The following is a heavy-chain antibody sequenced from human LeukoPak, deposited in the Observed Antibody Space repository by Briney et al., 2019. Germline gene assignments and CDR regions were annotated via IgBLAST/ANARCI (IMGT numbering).Heavy chain of an antibody. CDR2: IAYDGSQK. CDR3: AKEIAERYTSSWPFDY. CDR1: GFTFSSYG. J-gene: IGHJ4*02. V-gene: IGHV3-30*18. Sequence: PGNSLRLSCAASGFTFSSYGMHWVRQAPGKGLEWVAVIAYDGSQKYYADSVKGRFTISRDNSKNTLYLQINSLRTEDTAVYYCAKEIAERYTSSWPFDYWGQGTLVTVSS. D-gene: IGHD6-13*01.